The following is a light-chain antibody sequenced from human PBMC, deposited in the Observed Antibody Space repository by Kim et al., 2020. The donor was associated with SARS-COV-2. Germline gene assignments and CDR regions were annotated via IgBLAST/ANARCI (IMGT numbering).Light chain of an antibody. J-gene: IGLJ2*01. V-gene: IGLV1-51*01. Sequence: QKVSISCSGSSTNIENNYVDWYQQRPGTAPKLLIYNNNKRPSGIPGRFYGAKSGTSATLGITGLQTGDEADYYCGTWDSSLSAVVFGGGTKVTVL. CDR1: STNIENNY. CDR3: GTWDSSLSAVV. CDR2: NNN.